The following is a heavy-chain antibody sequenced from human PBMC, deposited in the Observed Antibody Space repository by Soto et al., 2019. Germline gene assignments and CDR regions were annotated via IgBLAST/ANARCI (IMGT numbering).Heavy chain of an antibody. CDR3: ARDYDSSGDY. CDR1: VGSISTSSYY. CDR2: IYYSGST. Sequence: QLQLQESGPGLVKPSETLSLTCTVSVGSISTSSYYWGWIRQPPGKGLEWIGSIYYSGSTYYNPSLKTRVTISVDTSKTQFSLKPSSGTAADTAVYYCARDYDSSGDYWGQGTLVTVSS. D-gene: IGHD3-22*01. V-gene: IGHV4-39*01. J-gene: IGHJ4*02.